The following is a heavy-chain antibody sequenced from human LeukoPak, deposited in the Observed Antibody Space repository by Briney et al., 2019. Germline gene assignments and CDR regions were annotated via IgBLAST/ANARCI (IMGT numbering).Heavy chain of an antibody. CDR1: GFTFSSYA. CDR2: ISYDGSNE. D-gene: IGHD2-21*01. V-gene: IGHV3-30-3*02. J-gene: IGHJ6*02. Sequence: GRSLRLSCAASGFTFSSYALHWVRQAPGKGLEWVAIISYDGSNEYYADSVKGRFTISRDNSKNTLYLQMNSLRAEDTAVYYCAKSPEVRYYYYGMDVWGQGATVTVSS. CDR3: AKSPEVRYYYYGMDV.